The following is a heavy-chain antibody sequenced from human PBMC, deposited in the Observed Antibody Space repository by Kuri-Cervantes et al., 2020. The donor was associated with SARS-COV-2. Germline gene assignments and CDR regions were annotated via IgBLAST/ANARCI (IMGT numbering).Heavy chain of an antibody. CDR2: ISYDGSNK. V-gene: IGHV3-30-3*01. D-gene: IGHD3-9*01. CDR3: ARDPQRYFDWLLSYYYYGMDV. CDR1: GFTFSSYA. Sequence: GESLKISCAASGFTFSSYAMHWVRQAPGKGLEWMAVISYDGSNKYYADSVKGRFTISRDNSKNMLYLQMNSLRAEDTAVHYCARDPQRYFDWLLSYYYYGMDVWGQGTTVTVSS. J-gene: IGHJ6*02.